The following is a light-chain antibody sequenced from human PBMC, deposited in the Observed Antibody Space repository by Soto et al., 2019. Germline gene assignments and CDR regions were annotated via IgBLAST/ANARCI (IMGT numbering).Light chain of an antibody. J-gene: IGLJ3*02. CDR2: NTY. CDR1: RSNLGSNS. Sequence: ELTQPPSLSVSPGQTARITCSGSRSNLGSNSGNWYQQLPGTAPKLLIYNTYQRPLGVPDRFSGSKSGTSASLAISGLQSEDEGDYFCAAWDDSLNGPVFGGGTKLTVL. V-gene: IGLV1-44*01. CDR3: AAWDDSLNGPV.